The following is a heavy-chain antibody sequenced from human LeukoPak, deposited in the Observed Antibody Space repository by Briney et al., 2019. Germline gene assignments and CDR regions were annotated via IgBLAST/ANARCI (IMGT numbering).Heavy chain of an antibody. CDR3: AKDGEVRYYYDSSGYYSDY. D-gene: IGHD3-22*01. Sequence: GGSLRLSCAASGFTFSSYAMSWVRQAPGKGLEWVSAISGSGGRTYYADSVKGRSTISRDNSKNTLYLQMNSLRAEDTAVYYCAKDGEVRYYYDSSGYYSDYWGQGTLVTVSS. CDR2: ISGSGGRT. J-gene: IGHJ4*02. CDR1: GFTFSSYA. V-gene: IGHV3-23*01.